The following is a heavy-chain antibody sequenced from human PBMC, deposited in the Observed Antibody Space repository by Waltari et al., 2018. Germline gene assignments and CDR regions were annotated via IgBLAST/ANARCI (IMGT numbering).Heavy chain of an antibody. V-gene: IGHV1-18*01. J-gene: IGHJ1*01. Sequence: QVHLVQSGAEVKKPGASVKVSCKASGYSFSSYSLNWVREVPGQGLEWMGWIRTYNGETNYAQKFQRRVTMTTDTSTSTAYMELRSLTSDDTAVYYCARDPGVLYFQHWGQGTLVTVSS. CDR2: IRTYNGET. CDR3: ARDPGVLYFQH. D-gene: IGHD2-8*01. CDR1: GYSFSSYS.